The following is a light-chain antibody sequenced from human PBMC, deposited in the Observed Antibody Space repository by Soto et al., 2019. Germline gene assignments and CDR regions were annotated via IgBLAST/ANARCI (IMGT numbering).Light chain of an antibody. Sequence: EIVLTQSPGTLSLSPGERATPSCRASQSVSSSYLAWYQQKPGQAPRLLIYGASSRTTGIPDRFSGSGSGTEFTLTISRLETEDFAVYYCQQYRSSPRTFGQGTKVEIK. CDR1: QSVSSSY. V-gene: IGKV3-20*01. CDR3: QQYRSSPRT. CDR2: GAS. J-gene: IGKJ1*01.